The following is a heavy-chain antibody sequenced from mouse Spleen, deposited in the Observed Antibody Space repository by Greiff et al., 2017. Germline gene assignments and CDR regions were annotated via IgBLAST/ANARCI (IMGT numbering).Heavy chain of an antibody. Sequence: QVQLQQPGAELVKPGASVKMSCKASGYTFTSYWMHWVQQRPGQGLEWIGVIDPSDSYTSYNQKFKGKATLTVDTSSSTAYMQLSSLTSEDSAVYYCTRSLFITTDFDYWGQGTTLTVSS. CDR2: IDPSDSYT. V-gene: IGHV1S127*01. D-gene: IGHD1-2*01. CDR3: TRSLFITTDFDY. J-gene: IGHJ2*01. CDR1: GYTFTSYW.